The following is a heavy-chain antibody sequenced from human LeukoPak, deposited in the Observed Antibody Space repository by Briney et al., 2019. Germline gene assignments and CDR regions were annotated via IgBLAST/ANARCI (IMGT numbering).Heavy chain of an antibody. CDR2: ISYDGSNK. V-gene: IGHV3-30*18. Sequence: GGSLRLSCAASGFTFSSYGIHWVRQAPGQGLEWVAVISYDGSNKYYADSVKGRFTISRDNSKNTLYLQMNSLRAEDTAVYYCAKAVSVAGPELNWFDPWGQGTLVTVSS. CDR1: GFTFSSYG. D-gene: IGHD6-19*01. J-gene: IGHJ5*02. CDR3: AKAVSVAGPELNWFDP.